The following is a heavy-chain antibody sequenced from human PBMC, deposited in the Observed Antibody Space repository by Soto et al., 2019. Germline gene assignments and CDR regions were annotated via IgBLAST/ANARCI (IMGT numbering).Heavy chain of an antibody. V-gene: IGHV3-21*06. CDR2: ISDDSSYI. Sequence: AGGSLRLSCAASGFMFSAYTMNWVRQAPGKGLEWLSSISDDSSYIDYADSLRGRFTVSRDNARNSLYLQIDSLGVEDTAVYYSATPYYFNHWGPGTLVTVSS. CDR1: GFMFSAYT. CDR3: ATPYYFNH. J-gene: IGHJ4*02.